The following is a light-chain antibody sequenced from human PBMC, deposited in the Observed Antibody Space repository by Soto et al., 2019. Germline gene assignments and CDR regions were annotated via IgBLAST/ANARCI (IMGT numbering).Light chain of an antibody. V-gene: IGLV2-11*01. CDR2: DVS. CDR1: SSDVGGYTF. Sequence: QSVLTQPRSVSGSPGPSVTISCTGTSSDVGGYTFGSWYQQHPGPAPKLMIYDVSKWPSGVPDRFSGSKSGNAASQPISWLQAEDEADYYCCSYAGSYTVVFGGGTKLTVL. CDR3: CSYAGSYTVV. J-gene: IGLJ2*01.